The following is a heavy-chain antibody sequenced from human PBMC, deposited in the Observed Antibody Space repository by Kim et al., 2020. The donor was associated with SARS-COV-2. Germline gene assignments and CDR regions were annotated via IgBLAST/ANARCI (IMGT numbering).Heavy chain of an antibody. CDR2: ISSSGSTI. V-gene: IGHV3-48*03. J-gene: IGHJ6*02. CDR1: GFTFSSYE. CDR3: ASSHDCSGGSCYPPHRPYGMDV. Sequence: GGSLRPSCAASGFTFSSYEMNWVRQAPGKGLEWVSYISSSGSTIYYADSVKGRFTISRDNAKNSLYLQMNSLRAEDTAVYYCASSHDCSGGSCYPPHRPYGMDVWGQGTTVTVSS. D-gene: IGHD2-15*01.